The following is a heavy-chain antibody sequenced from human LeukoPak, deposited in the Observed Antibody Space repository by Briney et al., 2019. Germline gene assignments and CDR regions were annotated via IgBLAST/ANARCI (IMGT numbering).Heavy chain of an antibody. Sequence: GGSLRLSCAASGFTFSSYSMNWDRQAPGKGLEWVSYISSSSTIYYADSVKGRFTISRDNAKNSLYLQINSLRDEDTAVYYCARGIQLWSYYYYGVDVWGQGTTVTVSS. J-gene: IGHJ6*02. CDR1: GFTFSSYS. CDR2: ISSSSTI. CDR3: ARGIQLWSYYYYGVDV. V-gene: IGHV3-48*02. D-gene: IGHD5-18*01.